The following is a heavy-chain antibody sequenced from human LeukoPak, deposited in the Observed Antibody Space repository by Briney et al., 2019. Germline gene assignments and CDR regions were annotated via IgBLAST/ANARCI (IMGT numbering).Heavy chain of an antibody. CDR1: GGSISSYY. CDR3: ARDPVWYFDL. J-gene: IGHJ2*01. V-gene: IGHV4-4*07. Sequence: TSETLSLTCTVSGGSISSYYWNWIRQPAGKGLEWIGRIYTSGSTNYNPSLKSRVTMSVDPSKNQFSLKLSSVTAADTAVYYCARDPVWYFDLWGRGTLVTVSS. CDR2: IYTSGST.